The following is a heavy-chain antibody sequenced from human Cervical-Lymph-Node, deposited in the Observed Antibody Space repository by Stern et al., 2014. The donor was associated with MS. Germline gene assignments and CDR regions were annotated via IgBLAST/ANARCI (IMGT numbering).Heavy chain of an antibody. CDR2: IIPIFGTR. Sequence: VQLVESGAEVKKPGSSVKVSCKASGGTFSSYAIRWVRQAPGQGLEWMGGIIPIFGTRNYAKKFQGRVTITADESTSTAYMELSSLGSEDTAVYYCSRGELKEGLVRGMDVWGQGTTVTVSS. D-gene: IGHD1-26*01. V-gene: IGHV1-69*01. CDR1: GGTFSSYA. CDR3: SRGELKEGLVRGMDV. J-gene: IGHJ6*02.